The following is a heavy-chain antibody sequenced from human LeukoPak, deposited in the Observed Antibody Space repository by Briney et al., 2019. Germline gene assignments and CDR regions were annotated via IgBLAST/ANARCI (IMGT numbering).Heavy chain of an antibody. D-gene: IGHD3-3*01. CDR3: ARALGFEDY. V-gene: IGHV4-34*01. CDR2: INHSGST. J-gene: IGHJ4*02. Sequence: SETLSLTCAVYGGSFSGYYWSWIRQPPGKGLEWIGEINHSGSTNYNPSLKSRVTISVDTSENQFSLKLSSVTAADTAVYYCARALGFEDYWGQGTLVTVSS. CDR1: GGSFSGYY.